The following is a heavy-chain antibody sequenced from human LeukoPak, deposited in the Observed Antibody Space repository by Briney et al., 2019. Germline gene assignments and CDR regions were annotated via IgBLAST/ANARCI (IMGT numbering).Heavy chain of an antibody. CDR1: GFTFSSYW. CDR3: ARAGDSSGSPYFDY. J-gene: IGHJ4*02. V-gene: IGHV3-7*03. D-gene: IGHD1-26*01. CDR2: IKQDGSEK. Sequence: GGSLRLSCAASGFTFSSYWMSWVRQAPGKGLEWVANIKQDGSEKYYVDSVKGRFTISRDNAKNSLYLQMNSLRAEDTAVYYCARAGDSSGSPYFDYWGQGTLVTVSS.